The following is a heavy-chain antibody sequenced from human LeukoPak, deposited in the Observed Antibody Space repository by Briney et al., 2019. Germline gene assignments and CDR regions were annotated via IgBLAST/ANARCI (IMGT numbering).Heavy chain of an antibody. V-gene: IGHV3-64*01. J-gene: IGHJ3*02. CDR1: GFTFSSYA. CDR2: ISSNGGST. Sequence: PGGSLRLTCAASGFTFSSYAMHWVRQAPGKGLEYVSAISSNGGSTYYANSVKGRFTISRDNSKNTLYLQMGSLRAEDMAVYYCARAPSATFGELLDAFDIWGQGTMVTVSS. D-gene: IGHD3-10*01. CDR3: ARAPSATFGELLDAFDI.